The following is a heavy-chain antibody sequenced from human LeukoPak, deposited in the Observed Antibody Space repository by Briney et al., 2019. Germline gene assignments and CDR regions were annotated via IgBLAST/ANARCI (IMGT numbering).Heavy chain of an antibody. Sequence: GGTLRLSCEATGFSFSSYAMSWVRQAPGGGLEWVSATSGSGDSADYADAVKGRFTISRDNSKSTLYLLMTSLRVDDTALYYCAKRATAGGFDSWGQGTLVTVSS. J-gene: IGHJ4*02. CDR2: TSGSGDSA. CDR1: GFSFSSYA. V-gene: IGHV3-23*01. D-gene: IGHD6-13*01. CDR3: AKRATAGGFDS.